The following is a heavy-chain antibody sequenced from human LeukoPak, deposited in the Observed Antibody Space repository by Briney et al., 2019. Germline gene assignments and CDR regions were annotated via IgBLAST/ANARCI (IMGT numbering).Heavy chain of an antibody. CDR1: GFSLSSYE. V-gene: IGHV3-48*03. J-gene: IGHJ2*01. D-gene: IGHD6-19*01. CDR3: ARAVSGSSAWPYWYFDL. CDR2: ISSSADKI. Sequence: SGGSLRLSCAASGFSLSSYEMSWVRQAPGKGLEWVSYISSSADKIYYADSVRGRFTIARDNAKNSLNLQMNSLRAEDTSVYYCARAVSGSSAWPYWYFDLWGRGTLVSVPS.